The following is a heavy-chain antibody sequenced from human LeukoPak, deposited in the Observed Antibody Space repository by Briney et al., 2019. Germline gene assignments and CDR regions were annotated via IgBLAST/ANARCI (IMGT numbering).Heavy chain of an antibody. Sequence: RGESLKISCKGSGYSFTTYWISWVRQMPGKGLEWMGRIDPSDSYTKYSPSFQGHVTISADKSITTAYLQWSSLTASDTAMYYCARLGYSGSYFGAFNIWGQGTVVTVSS. D-gene: IGHD1-26*01. CDR2: IDPSDSYT. CDR3: ARLGYSGSYFGAFNI. J-gene: IGHJ3*02. V-gene: IGHV5-10-1*01. CDR1: GYSFTTYW.